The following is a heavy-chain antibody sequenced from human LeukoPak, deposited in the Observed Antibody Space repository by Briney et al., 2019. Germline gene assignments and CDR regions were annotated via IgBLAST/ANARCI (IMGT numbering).Heavy chain of an antibody. Sequence: GGSLRLSCAASGFAFTDYAISWVRQAPGKGLEWVSAITDSGGATYYADSVKGRFTISRDNSKNTLYLQMNSLRGDDTAIYYCAKAHTRSWYAAFDIWGQGTMVTISS. V-gene: IGHV3-23*01. CDR1: GFAFTDYA. D-gene: IGHD6-13*01. CDR2: ITDSGGAT. J-gene: IGHJ3*02. CDR3: AKAHTRSWYAAFDI.